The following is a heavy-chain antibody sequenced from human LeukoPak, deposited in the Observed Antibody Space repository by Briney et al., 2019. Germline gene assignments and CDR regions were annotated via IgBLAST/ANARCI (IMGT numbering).Heavy chain of an antibody. CDR1: GFTFSSYA. D-gene: IGHD4-23*01. CDR3: AKGSPKMRPSVGSSFDY. CDR2: ISGSGGST. J-gene: IGHJ4*02. V-gene: IGHV3-23*01. Sequence: QPGGSLRLSCAASGFTFSSYAMSWVRQAPGKGLEWVSAISGSGGSTYYADSVKGRFTISRDNSKNTLYLQMNSLRAEDTAVYYCAKGSPKMRPSVGSSFDYWGQGTLVTVSS.